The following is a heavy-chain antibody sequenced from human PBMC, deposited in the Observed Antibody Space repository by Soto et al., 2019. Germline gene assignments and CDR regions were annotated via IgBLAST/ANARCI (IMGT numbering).Heavy chain of an antibody. CDR2: ISWDGGST. J-gene: IGHJ6*02. CDR3: AKGKDYYGSGSPRYYYYYYGMDV. CDR1: GFTFDDYT. Sequence: VGSLRLSCAASGFTFDDYTMHWVRQAPGKGLEWVSLISWDGGSTYYADSVKGRFTISRDNSKNSLYLQMNSLRTEDTALYYCAKGKDYYGSGSPRYYYYYYGMDVWGQGNTVTVSS. D-gene: IGHD3-10*01. V-gene: IGHV3-43*01.